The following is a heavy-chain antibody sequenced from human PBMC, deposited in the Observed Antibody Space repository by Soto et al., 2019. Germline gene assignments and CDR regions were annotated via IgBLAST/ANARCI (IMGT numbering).Heavy chain of an antibody. CDR1: GDSVSGNSAA. J-gene: IGHJ4*02. Sequence: SQTLSLTCAISGDSVSGNSAAWNWIRQSPSRGLEWLGRTYYRSKWYNDYSVSVKSRITVAPDTSKNQFSLHLKSVTPEDTAVYYCAREFPHYESSDSYFDYWGQGALVTVS. V-gene: IGHV6-1*01. CDR3: AREFPHYESSDSYFDY. D-gene: IGHD3-22*01. CDR2: TYYRSKWYN.